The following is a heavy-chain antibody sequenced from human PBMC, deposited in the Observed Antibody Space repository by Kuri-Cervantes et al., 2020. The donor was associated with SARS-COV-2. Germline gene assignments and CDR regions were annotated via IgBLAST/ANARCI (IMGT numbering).Heavy chain of an antibody. Sequence: GSLRLSCTVSGGSISSSSYYWGWIRQPPGKGLEWIGSIYYSGSTYYNPSLKSRVTISVDTSKNQFSLKLSSVTAADTAVYYCARESYYYDSTGYYRRWFDYWGQGTLVTVSS. CDR3: ARESYYYDSTGYYRRWFDY. CDR1: GGSISSSSYY. CDR2: IYYSGST. V-gene: IGHV4-39*02. J-gene: IGHJ4*02. D-gene: IGHD3-22*01.